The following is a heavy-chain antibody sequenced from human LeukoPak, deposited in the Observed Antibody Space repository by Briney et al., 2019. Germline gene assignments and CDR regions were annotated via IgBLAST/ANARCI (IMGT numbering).Heavy chain of an antibody. CDR2: IIPILGIA. CDR1: GGTFSSYT. V-gene: IGHV1-69*02. J-gene: IGHJ6*02. D-gene: IGHD2-2*01. Sequence: SVKVSCKASGGTFSSYTISWVRQAPGQGLEWMGRIIPILGIANYAQKFQGRVTITADKSTSTAYMELSSLRSEDTAVYYCASAPIVVVPAATPIYYYGMDVWGQGTTVTVSS. CDR3: ASAPIVVVPAATPIYYYGMDV.